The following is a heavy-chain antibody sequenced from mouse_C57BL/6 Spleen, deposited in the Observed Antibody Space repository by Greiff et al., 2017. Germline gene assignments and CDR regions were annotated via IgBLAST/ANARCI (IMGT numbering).Heavy chain of an antibody. J-gene: IGHJ2*01. Sequence: QVQLQQSGPELVKPGASVKLSCKASGYAFSSSWMNWVKQRPGKGLEWIGRIYPGDGDTNYNGKFKGKATLTADKSSSTAYMQLSSLTSEDAAVYFCARDPNGLGDYWGQGTTLTVSS. CDR3: ARDPNGLGDY. V-gene: IGHV1-82*01. CDR1: GYAFSSSW. CDR2: IYPGDGDT. D-gene: IGHD2-4*01.